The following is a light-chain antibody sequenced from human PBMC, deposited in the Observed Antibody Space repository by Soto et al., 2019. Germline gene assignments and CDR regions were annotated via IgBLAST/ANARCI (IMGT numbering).Light chain of an antibody. J-gene: IGKJ1*01. Sequence: ESVLTQSPGTLSLSPEERATLSCRASQSVSSSYLAWYQQKPGQAPRLLIYGASSRATGIPDRFSGSGSGTDFTLTICSLEFVDYGVDDYQQYHSFPTTFAPGP. CDR3: QQYHSFPTT. CDR1: QSVSSSY. V-gene: IGKV3-20*01. CDR2: GAS.